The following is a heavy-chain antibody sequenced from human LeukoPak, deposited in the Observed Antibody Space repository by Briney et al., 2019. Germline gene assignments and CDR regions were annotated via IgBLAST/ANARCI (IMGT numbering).Heavy chain of an antibody. D-gene: IGHD3-10*01. V-gene: IGHV4-59*01. CDR2: IHYSGST. CDR1: GGPISSYY. J-gene: IGHJ4*02. CDR3: ARGVGEYYFEY. Sequence: PSETLSLTCTVSGGPISSYYWSWLRQPPWKGLEWIAYIHYSGSTNYNPSLKSRVPISVDTSKNQFSLKLSSVTAADTAVYYCARGVGEYYFEYWGQGTLVTVSS.